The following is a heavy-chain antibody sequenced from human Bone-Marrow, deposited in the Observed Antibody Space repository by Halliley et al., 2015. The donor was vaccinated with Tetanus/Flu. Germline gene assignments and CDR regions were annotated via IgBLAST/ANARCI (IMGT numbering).Heavy chain of an antibody. CDR3: AKGCESFPIFGVPPCHDY. CDR2: GGCDNA. J-gene: IGHJ4*01. Sequence: GGCDNAFYSAPGKGRFTISRDNSKNPLYLEMNSLRADDTAVYYCAKGCESFPIFGVPPCHDYWGHGTLFTVSS. V-gene: IGHV3-23*01. D-gene: IGHD3-3*01.